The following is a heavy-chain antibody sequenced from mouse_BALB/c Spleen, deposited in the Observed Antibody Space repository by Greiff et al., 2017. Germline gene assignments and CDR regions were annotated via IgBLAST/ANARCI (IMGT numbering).Heavy chain of an antibody. J-gene: IGHJ4*01. CDR2: IRNKANGYTT. D-gene: IGHD2-1*01. CDR3: AREEDYGNAMDY. Sequence: EVQRVESGGGLVQPGGSLRLSCATSGFTFTDYYMSWVRQPPGKALEWLGFIRNKANGYTTEYSASVKGRFTISRDNSQSILYLQMNTLRAEDSATYYCAREEDYGNAMDYWGQGTSVTVSS. CDR1: GFTFTDYY. V-gene: IGHV7-3*02.